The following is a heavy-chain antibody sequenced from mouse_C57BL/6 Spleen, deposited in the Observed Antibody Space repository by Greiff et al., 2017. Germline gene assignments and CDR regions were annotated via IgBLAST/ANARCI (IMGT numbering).Heavy chain of an antibody. CDR2: IYPGSGST. V-gene: IGHV1-55*01. Sequence: QVQLKQPGAELVKPGASVKMSCKASGYTFTSYWITWVKQRPGQGLEWIGDIYPGSGSTNYNEKFKSKATLTVDTSSSTAYMRLSSLASEDSAVYYCARGGAWFAYWGQGTLVTVSA. CDR3: ARGGAWFAY. J-gene: IGHJ3*01. CDR1: GYTFTSYW.